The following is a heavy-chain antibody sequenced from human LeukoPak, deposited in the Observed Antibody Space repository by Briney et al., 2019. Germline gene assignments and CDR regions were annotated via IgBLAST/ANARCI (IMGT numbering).Heavy chain of an antibody. CDR1: GFTFSSYT. J-gene: IGHJ4*02. Sequence: GGSLRLSCAASGFTFSSYTMHWVRQAPGKGLEYVSAISSNGGSTYYADSVKGRFTISRDNSKNTLYLQMSSLRAEDTAVYYCVNLNGAVVDYWGQGTLVTVSS. D-gene: IGHD2-15*01. CDR3: VNLNGAVVDY. V-gene: IGHV3-64D*06. CDR2: ISSNGGST.